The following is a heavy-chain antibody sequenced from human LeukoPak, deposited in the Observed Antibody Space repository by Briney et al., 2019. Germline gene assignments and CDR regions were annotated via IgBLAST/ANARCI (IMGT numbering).Heavy chain of an antibody. CDR2: ISSSSSYI. J-gene: IGHJ4*02. CDR1: GFTFSSYS. D-gene: IGHD3-10*01. V-gene: IGHV3-21*01. Sequence: SGGSLRLSCAASGFTFSSYSMNWVRQAPGKGLEWVSSISSSSSYIYYADSVKGRFTISRDNAKNSPYLQMNSLRAEDTAVYYCARRAGSGSYYSPHFDYWGQGTLVTVSS. CDR3: ARRAGSGSYYSPHFDY.